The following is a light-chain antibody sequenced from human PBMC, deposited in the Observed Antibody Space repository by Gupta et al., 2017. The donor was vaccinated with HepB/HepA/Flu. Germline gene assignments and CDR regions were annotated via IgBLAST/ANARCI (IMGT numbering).Light chain of an antibody. V-gene: IGKV3-11*01. CDR2: DAS. CDR3: QQRSNWLT. J-gene: IGKJ4*01. CDR1: QSVSSY. Sequence: EIVLTQSPATLYLSPGERATLSGRASQSVSSYLAWYQQKPGQAPRLLIYDASNRATGIPARFSGSGSGTDFTLTISSLEPEDFAVYYCQQRSNWLTFGGGTKVEIK.